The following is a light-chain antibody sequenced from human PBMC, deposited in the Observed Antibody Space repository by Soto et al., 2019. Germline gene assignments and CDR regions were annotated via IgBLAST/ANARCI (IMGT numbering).Light chain of an antibody. CDR1: TRDVGGYNF. J-gene: IGLJ1*01. Sequence: QSALTQPASVSGSPGQSITISCTGTTRDVGGYNFVSWYQQYPGKAPKLMIYEVNNRPSGVSNRFSGSKSGNTASLTISGLQPEDEADYYCSSYTISNTLPFVSGNGTKVTVL. CDR2: EVN. V-gene: IGLV2-14*01. CDR3: SSYTISNTLPFV.